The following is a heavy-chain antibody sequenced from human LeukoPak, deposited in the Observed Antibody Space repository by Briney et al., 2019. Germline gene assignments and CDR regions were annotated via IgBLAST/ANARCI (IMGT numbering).Heavy chain of an antibody. D-gene: IGHD3-3*01. CDR3: ARSLPRYDFWSGYYEPLNAFDI. V-gene: IGHV4-34*01. Sequence: SETMSLTCAVYGGSFSGYYWSWIPQPPGKGLEWIGEINHSGSTNYNPSLKSRVTISVDTSKNQFSLKLSSVTAADTAVYYCARSLPRYDFWSGYYEPLNAFDIWGQGTMVTVSS. CDR1: GGSFSGYY. J-gene: IGHJ3*02. CDR2: INHSGST.